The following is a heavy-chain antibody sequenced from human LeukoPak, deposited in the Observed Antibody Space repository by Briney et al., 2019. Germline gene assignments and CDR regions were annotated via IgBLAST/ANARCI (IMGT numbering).Heavy chain of an antibody. J-gene: IGHJ4*02. V-gene: IGHV3-74*01. CDR1: GITFSSYW. CDR3: ARSAYPGNSVIED. Sequence: GGSLRHSCAGSGITFSSYWMQWVGQAPGKGLVWVSRNNSGRRSTNYADSVKGRFTISRDNAKNTLYLQMNSLRAEDTAVYYCARSAYPGNSVIEDWGRGTLVTVSS. D-gene: IGHD4-23*01. CDR2: NNSGRRST.